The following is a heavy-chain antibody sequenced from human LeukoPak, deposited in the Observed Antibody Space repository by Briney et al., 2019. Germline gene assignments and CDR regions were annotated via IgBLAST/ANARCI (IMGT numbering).Heavy chain of an antibody. CDR1: GFTFGTYW. Sequence: GGSLRLSCTASGFTFGTYWMTWVRQAPGRGLEWVANIKQDGSEKYYVDSVKGRFTISRDNAKNSLYLQMNSLRAEDTAVYYCARVMGDYYDSGGYYRRSDVFDIWGQGTMLTVSS. CDR3: ARVMGDYYDSGGYYRRSDVFDI. CDR2: IKQDGSEK. V-gene: IGHV3-7*04. D-gene: IGHD3-22*01. J-gene: IGHJ3*02.